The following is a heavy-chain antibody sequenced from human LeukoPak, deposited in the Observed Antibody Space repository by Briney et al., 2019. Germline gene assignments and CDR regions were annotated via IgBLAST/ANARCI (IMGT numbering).Heavy chain of an antibody. CDR2: IYYSGST. Sequence: SQTLSLTCTVSGGSISIGGYYWSWIRQHPGKGLEWIGYIYYSGSTYYNPSLKSRVTISVDTSKNQFSLKLSSVTAADTAVYYCARVLGSGSYYVDYWGQGTLVTVSS. D-gene: IGHD3-10*01. J-gene: IGHJ4*02. CDR1: GGSISIGGYY. CDR3: ARVLGSGSYYVDY. V-gene: IGHV4-31*03.